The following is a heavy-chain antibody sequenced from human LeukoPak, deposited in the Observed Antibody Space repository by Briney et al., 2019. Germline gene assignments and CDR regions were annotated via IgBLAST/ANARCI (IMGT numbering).Heavy chain of an antibody. CDR2: ISSSSSTI. D-gene: IGHD4-17*01. CDR3: ARDVDYGDYISYFDY. V-gene: IGHV3-48*02. Sequence: GGSLRLSCAASGFTFSSYSMNWVRQAPGKGLEWVSYISSSSSTIYYADSVKGRFTISRDNAKNSLYLQMNSLRDEDTAVYYCARDVDYGDYISYFDYWGQGTLVTVSS. CDR1: GFTFSSYS. J-gene: IGHJ4*02.